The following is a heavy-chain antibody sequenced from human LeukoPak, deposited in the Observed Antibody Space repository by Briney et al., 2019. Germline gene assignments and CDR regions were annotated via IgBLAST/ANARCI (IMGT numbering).Heavy chain of an antibody. J-gene: IGHJ4*02. CDR3: ARSRSSSWYVEEY. CDR2: TYYRSKWYN. CDR1: GDSVSSNSAA. D-gene: IGHD6-13*01. V-gene: IGHV6-1*01. Sequence: SQTLSLTCAISGDSVSSNSAAWNWIRQSPPRGLEWLGRTYYRSKWYNDYAVSVKSRITINPDTSKNQFSLQLNSVTPEDTAVYYCARSRSSSWYVEEYWGQGTLVTVSS.